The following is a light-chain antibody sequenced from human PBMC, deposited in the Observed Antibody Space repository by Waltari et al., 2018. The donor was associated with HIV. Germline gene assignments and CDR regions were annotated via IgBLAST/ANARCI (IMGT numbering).Light chain of an antibody. Sequence: QSVLTQPHSVYGAPGQRVTISCTGSSSNIGAGYDVHWYQQVPGTAPKLLIFGNSNRPSGVPDRFSGSKSATSASLAITGLQAEDEADYYCQSYDSSLTVVIFGGGTKLTVL. J-gene: IGLJ2*01. CDR2: GNS. CDR3: QSYDSSLTVVI. V-gene: IGLV1-40*01. CDR1: SSNIGAGYD.